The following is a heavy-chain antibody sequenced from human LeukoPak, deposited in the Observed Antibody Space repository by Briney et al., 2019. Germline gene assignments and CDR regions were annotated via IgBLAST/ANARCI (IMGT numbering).Heavy chain of an antibody. CDR3: ARETIFGVVTDAFDI. CDR2: IYYSGGT. V-gene: IGHV4-59*01. D-gene: IGHD3-3*01. CDR1: GGSISSYY. Sequence: SETLSLTCTVSGGSISSYYWSWIRQPPGKGLEWIGYIYYSGGTNYNPSLKSRVTISVDTSKNQFSLKLSSVTAADTAVYYCARETIFGVVTDAFDIWGQGTMVTVSS. J-gene: IGHJ3*02.